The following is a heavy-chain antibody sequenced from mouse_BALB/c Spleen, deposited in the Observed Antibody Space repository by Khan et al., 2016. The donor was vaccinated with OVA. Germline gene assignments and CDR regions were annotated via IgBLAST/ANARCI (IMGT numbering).Heavy chain of an antibody. CDR1: GFSLTDYG. V-gene: IGHV2-6-5*01. CDR2: IWGGGST. CDR3: TKGVWSYYYALDY. Sequence: QVQLKQSGPGLVAPSQSLSITCTVSGFSLTDYGVSWIRQPPGKGLEWLGVIWGGGSTYYNSALKSRLSISKDNSKSQVFLKMSSLQTDDTAMYYCTKGVWSYYYALDYWSQGTSVTVSS. J-gene: IGHJ4*01.